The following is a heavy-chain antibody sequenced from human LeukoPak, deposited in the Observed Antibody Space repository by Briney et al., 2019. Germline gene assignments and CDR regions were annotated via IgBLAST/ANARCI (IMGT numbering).Heavy chain of an antibody. J-gene: IGHJ3*02. CDR1: GYTFTSYY. V-gene: IGHV1-46*01. CDR3: ASPHGAYYYDSSGAFDI. Sequence: ASVKVSFKASGYTFTSYYMHWVRQAPRQGLEWMGIINPSGGSTSYAQKFQGRVTMNRETSTSTVYMELSSLRSEDTAVYYCASPHGAYYYDSSGAFDIWGKGTMVTVSS. D-gene: IGHD3-22*01. CDR2: INPSGGST.